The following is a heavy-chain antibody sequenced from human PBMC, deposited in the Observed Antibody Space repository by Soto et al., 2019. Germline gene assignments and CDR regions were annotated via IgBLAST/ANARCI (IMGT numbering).Heavy chain of an antibody. CDR2: VKSITDGGTT. V-gene: IGHV3-15*01. D-gene: IGHD3-10*01. J-gene: IGHJ4*02. CDR3: TTGYRGSDFDY. CDR1: GFTFGNAW. Sequence: EVQLVESGGGLVKPGGSLRLSCAASGFTFGNAWMSWVRQAPGKGLEWIGRVKSITDGGTTDYAAPVKGRFTISRDDSENMLYLQMNSLKTEDTAVYSCTTGYRGSDFDYWGQGTLVTVSS.